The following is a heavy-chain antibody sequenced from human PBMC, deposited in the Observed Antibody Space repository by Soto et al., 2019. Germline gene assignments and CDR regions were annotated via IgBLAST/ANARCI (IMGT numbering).Heavy chain of an antibody. CDR2: TYFRGSA. CDR3: ARDLRSRGWFDP. V-gene: IGHV4-59*11. CDR1: GVSITSHY. Sequence: SETLSLTCDVSGVSITSHYWNWIRQSPGMGLEWIGSTYFRGSASYNPSLKSRVTISLDTSKDQLSLTLSAVTAADSAVYYCARDLRSRGWFDPWGPGILVTVSS. J-gene: IGHJ5*02.